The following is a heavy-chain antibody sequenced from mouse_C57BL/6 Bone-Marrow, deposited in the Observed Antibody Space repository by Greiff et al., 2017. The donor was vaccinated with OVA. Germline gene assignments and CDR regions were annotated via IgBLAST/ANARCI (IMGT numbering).Heavy chain of an antibody. CDR2: IYPGDGDT. Sequence: VKLVESGPELVKPGASVKISCKASGYAFSSSWMNWVKQRPGKGLEWIGRIYPGDGDTNYNGKFKGKATLTADKSSSTAYMQLSSLTSEDSAVYFCARWSLYYGSRGDFDYWGQGTTLTVSS. J-gene: IGHJ2*01. CDR3: ARWSLYYGSRGDFDY. D-gene: IGHD1-1*01. V-gene: IGHV1-82*01. CDR1: GYAFSSSW.